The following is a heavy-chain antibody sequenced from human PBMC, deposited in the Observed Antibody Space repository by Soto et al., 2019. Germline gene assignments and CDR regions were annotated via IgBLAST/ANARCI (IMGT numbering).Heavy chain of an antibody. CDR3: SRDEGTSRKNWFDS. Sequence: QVQLVQSGAEVKKPGSSVKVSCKASGDSFTYGTTSISWLRQAPGQGPEVMGRLISILGIPTYAQRCQGRVTITAANPTTPVVLELNSLRSADTAVYFYSRDEGTSRKNWFDSWGQGTLVTVSS. D-gene: IGHD1-7*01. V-gene: IGHV1-69*02. CDR1: GDSFTYGTTS. J-gene: IGHJ5*01. CDR2: LISILGIP.